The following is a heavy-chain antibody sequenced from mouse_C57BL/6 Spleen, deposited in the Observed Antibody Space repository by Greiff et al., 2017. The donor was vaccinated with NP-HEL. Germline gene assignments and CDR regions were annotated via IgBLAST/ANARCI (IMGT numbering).Heavy chain of an antibody. CDR1: GFTFSSYA. J-gene: IGHJ1*03. CDR3: ARDKGAPDSSGYRDWYFDV. V-gene: IGHV5-4*01. CDR2: ISDGGSYT. Sequence: EVQRVESGGGLVKPGGSLKLSCAASGFTFSSYAMSWVRQTPEKRLEWVATISDGGSYTYYPDNVKGRFTISRDNAKNNLYLQMSHLKSEDTAMYYCARDKGAPDSSGYRDWYFDVWGTGTTVTVSS. D-gene: IGHD3-2*02.